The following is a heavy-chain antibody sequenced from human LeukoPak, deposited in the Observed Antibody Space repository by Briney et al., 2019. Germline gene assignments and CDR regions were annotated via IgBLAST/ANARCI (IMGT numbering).Heavy chain of an antibody. V-gene: IGHV3-23*01. D-gene: IGHD5-12*01. J-gene: IGHJ5*02. CDR1: GFTFSSYA. CDR2: ISGSGGST. CDR3: AKSYDYVPNWFDP. Sequence: GGSLRLSCAASGFTFSSYAMSWVRQAPGKGLEWVSTISGSGGSTYYADSVKGRFTISRDNFKNTLYLQMNSLRAEDTAVYYCAKSYDYVPNWFDPWGQGTLVTVSS.